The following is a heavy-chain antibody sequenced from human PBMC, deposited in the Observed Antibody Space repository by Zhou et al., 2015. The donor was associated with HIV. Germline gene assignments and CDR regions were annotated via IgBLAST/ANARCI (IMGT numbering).Heavy chain of an antibody. CDR1: GYTFTSYD. CDR3: ATAGPHYFYYYYMTS. CDR2: MNPNSGNT. V-gene: IGHV1-8*01. Sequence: QVQLVQSGAEVKKPGASVKVSCKASGYTFTSYDINWVRQATGQGLEWMGWMNPNSGNTGYAQKFQGRVTMTRNTSISTAYLEVSSLRSEDTAVYYCATAGPHYFYYYYMTSGAEGTTVTVSS. J-gene: IGHJ6*03.